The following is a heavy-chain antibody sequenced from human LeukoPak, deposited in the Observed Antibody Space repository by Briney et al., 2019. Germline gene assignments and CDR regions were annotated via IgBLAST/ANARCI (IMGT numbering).Heavy chain of an antibody. CDR3: AGTYKYYYYYYMDV. CDR1: GGSISSSSYY. D-gene: IGHD1-14*01. Sequence: SETLSLTCTVSGGSISSSSYYWGWIRQPPGKGLEWIGSIYYSGSTYYNPSLKSRVTISVDTSKNQFSLKLSSVTAADTAVYYCAGTYKYYYYYYMDVWGKGTTVTISS. J-gene: IGHJ6*03. CDR2: IYYSGST. V-gene: IGHV4-39*01.